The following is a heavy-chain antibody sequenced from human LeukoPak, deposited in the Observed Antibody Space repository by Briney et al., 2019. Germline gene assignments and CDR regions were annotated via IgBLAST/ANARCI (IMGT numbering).Heavy chain of an antibody. Sequence: SETLSLTCTVSGGSISSYYWSWIRQPPGKGLEWIGYIYYSGSTSYNPSLKSRVAMSVDTSKNQFSLKLSSVTAADTAVYYCARSYPGYYFDYWGQGTLVTVSS. V-gene: IGHV4-59*01. CDR3: ARSYPGYYFDY. D-gene: IGHD3-16*02. J-gene: IGHJ4*02. CDR2: IYYSGST. CDR1: GGSISSYY.